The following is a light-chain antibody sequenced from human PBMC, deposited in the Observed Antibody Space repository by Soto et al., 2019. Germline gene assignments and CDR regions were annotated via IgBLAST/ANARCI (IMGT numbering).Light chain of an antibody. CDR3: LRYGDSPPAYT. Sequence: EIVLTQSPGTVSLSPGERATLSCRASQSVSSRHLAWYRQKPGQAPSLLICAASNTPTGLPDRFSRSASRPDFTITISRLEPQDCAVYYCLRYGDSPPAYTFGQGTKLEIK. V-gene: IGKV3-20*01. J-gene: IGKJ2*01. CDR2: AAS. CDR1: QSVSSRH.